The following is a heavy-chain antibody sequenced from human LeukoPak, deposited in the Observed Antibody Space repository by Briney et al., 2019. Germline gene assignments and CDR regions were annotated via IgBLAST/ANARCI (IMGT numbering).Heavy chain of an antibody. CDR3: ARAVAGLYFDY. V-gene: IGHV3-53*01. D-gene: IGHD6-19*01. CDR1: GFIVSRND. Sequence: GGSLRLSCAVSGFIVSRNDMTWVRQAPGKGLEWVSLLYSDGKTFYADSVKGRFTISRDNSKNTLNLQMNSLRADDTAVYSCARAVAGLYFDYWGQGTLVTVSS. J-gene: IGHJ4*02. CDR2: LYSDGKT.